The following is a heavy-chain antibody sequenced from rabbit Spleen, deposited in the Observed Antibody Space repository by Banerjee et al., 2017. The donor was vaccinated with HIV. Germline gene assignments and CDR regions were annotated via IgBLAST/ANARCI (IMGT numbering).Heavy chain of an antibody. D-gene: IGHD8-1*01. V-gene: IGHV1S40*01. J-gene: IGHJ6*01. CDR3: AWSASSSFSSYDMDL. CDR2: IDTSSSDFT. Sequence: QSLEESGGGLVKPGASLTLTCIASGVSFSVSYYMCWVRQAPGKGLEWIACIDTSSSDFTYFAGWVKGRFTISNTSSTPVTLQITSVTAAYTAACFYAWSASSSFSSYDMDLWGQGTLVTVS. CDR1: GVSFSVSYY.